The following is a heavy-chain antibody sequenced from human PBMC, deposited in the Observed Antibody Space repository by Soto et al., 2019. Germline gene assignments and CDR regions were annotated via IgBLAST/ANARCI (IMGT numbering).Heavy chain of an antibody. V-gene: IGHV3-64D*06. J-gene: IGHJ2*01. CDR1: GFTFSSYA. Sequence: GGSLRLSCSASGFTFSSYAMHWVRQAPGNGLEYVSAISSNGGSTYYADFVKGRFTISRDNSKNTRYLQMSSLRAADRAVYDCVKENMAAGFDLWGRGTLVTVSS. CDR2: ISSNGGST. D-gene: IGHD6-19*01. CDR3: VKENMAAGFDL.